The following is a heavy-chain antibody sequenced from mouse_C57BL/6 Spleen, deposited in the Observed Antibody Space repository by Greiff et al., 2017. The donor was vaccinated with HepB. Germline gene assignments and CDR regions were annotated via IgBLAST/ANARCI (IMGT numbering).Heavy chain of an antibody. D-gene: IGHD2-2*01. J-gene: IGHJ3*01. CDR3: ASDRGYDEGSFAY. CDR2: IWGVGST. V-gene: IGHV2-6*01. CDR1: GFSLTSYG. Sequence: QVQLQQSGPGLVAPSQSLSITCTVSGFSLTSYGVDWVRQSPGKGLEWLGVIWGVGSTNYNSALKSRLSISKDNSKSQVFLKMNSLQTDDTAMYYCASDRGYDEGSFAYWGQGTLVTVSA.